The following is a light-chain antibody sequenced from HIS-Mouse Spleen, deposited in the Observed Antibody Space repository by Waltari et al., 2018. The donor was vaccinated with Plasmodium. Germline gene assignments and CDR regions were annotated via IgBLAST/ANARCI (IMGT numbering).Light chain of an antibody. J-gene: IGLJ3*02. V-gene: IGLV3-10*01. CDR1: ASPKKY. Sequence: SYELTQPPSVSVYPGQTARITCSGDASPKKYAYWYQQKSGQAPVLVIYEDSKRPSGIPERFSGSSSGTMATLTISGAQVEDEADYYCYSTDSSGNHRVFGGGTKLTVL. CDR2: EDS. CDR3: YSTDSSGNHRV.